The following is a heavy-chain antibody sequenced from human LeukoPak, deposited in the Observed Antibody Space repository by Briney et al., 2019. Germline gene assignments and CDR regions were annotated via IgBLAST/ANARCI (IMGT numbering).Heavy chain of an antibody. V-gene: IGHV4-34*01. J-gene: IGHJ4*02. CDR2: INHSGST. Sequence: SETLSLTCAVYGGSFSGYYWSWIRQPPGKGLEWIGEINHSGSTNYNPSLKSRVTISVDTSKNQFSLKLSSVTAADTAVYYCARGAGDYVFDYWGQGALVTVSS. CDR1: GGSFSGYY. CDR3: ARGAGDYVFDY. D-gene: IGHD4-17*01.